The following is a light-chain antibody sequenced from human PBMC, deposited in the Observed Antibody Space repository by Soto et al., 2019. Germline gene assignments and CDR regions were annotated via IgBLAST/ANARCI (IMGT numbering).Light chain of an antibody. Sequence: DIQLTQSPSFLSGSVGDRVTITCRASQNIKGNLNWYQHRPGEAPKVLIYGASYLQSGVPSRFTDSGSGTDFTLTITSLQPEDFATYYCQQTLSAPPWTFGQGTTV. CDR1: QNIKGN. CDR2: GAS. J-gene: IGKJ1*01. V-gene: IGKV1-39*01. CDR3: QQTLSAPPWT.